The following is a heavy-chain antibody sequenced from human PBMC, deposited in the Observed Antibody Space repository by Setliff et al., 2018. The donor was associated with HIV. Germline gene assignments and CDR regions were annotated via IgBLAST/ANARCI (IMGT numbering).Heavy chain of an antibody. CDR2: INNDGSSR. CDR3: APGHLWFDS. Sequence: PGGSPRLSCAASGFTFSNYWMNWVRQAPGKGLVWVSRINNDGSSRTYADSVKGRFTIYRDNAKNTLYLQMYNLRGEDTAVYYCAPGHLWFDSWGQGTLVTVSS. CDR1: GFTFSNYW. V-gene: IGHV3-74*03. D-gene: IGHD2-8*01. J-gene: IGHJ5*01.